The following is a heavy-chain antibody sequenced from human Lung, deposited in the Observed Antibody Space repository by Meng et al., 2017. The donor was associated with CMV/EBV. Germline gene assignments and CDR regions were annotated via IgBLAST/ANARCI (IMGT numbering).Heavy chain of an antibody. CDR1: GFTVSSNY. D-gene: IGHD5-18*01. CDR3: ARVGRVTMYFFDY. V-gene: IGHV3-66*02. CDR2: IYGAGTT. Sequence: GESLKISCAASGFTVSSNYMSWVRQAPGKGLEWVSIIYGAGTTKYADSVKGRFTFSRDNSKNTLYLQMNSLRAEDTAVYYCARVGRVTMYFFDYWGRGKLVTVSS. J-gene: IGHJ4*02.